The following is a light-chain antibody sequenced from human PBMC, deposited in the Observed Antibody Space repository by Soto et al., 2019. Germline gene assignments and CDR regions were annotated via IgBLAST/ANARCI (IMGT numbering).Light chain of an antibody. CDR1: QSVNSD. J-gene: IGKJ2*01. CDR2: DAS. CDR3: QHYNNWHQYT. Sequence: EIGMTQSPATLSLSPGERATLSCRAIQSVNSDLAWYQQKPGQAPRLLIYDASTRAAGVPARFTGSGSEAEFTLTISSLQSEDYAVYYRQHYNNWHQYTFGQGTKVDIK. V-gene: IGKV3-15*01.